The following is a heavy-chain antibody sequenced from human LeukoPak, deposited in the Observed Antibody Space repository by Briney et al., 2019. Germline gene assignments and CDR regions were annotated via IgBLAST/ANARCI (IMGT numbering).Heavy chain of an antibody. J-gene: IGHJ4*02. CDR1: GGSISSGSYY. CDR2: IYTSGST. Sequence: SETLSLTCTVSGGSISSGSYYWSWIRQPAGKGLEWIGRIYTSGSTNYNPSLKSRVTIFIDTSKNQFSLNLSSVTAADTAVYYCARRHYYSSGSYTYYFDYWGQGTLVSVSS. D-gene: IGHD3-10*01. CDR3: ARRHYYSSGSYTYYFDY. V-gene: IGHV4-61*02.